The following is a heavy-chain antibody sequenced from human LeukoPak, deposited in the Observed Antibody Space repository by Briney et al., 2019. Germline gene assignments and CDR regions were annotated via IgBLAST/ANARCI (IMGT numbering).Heavy chain of an antibody. V-gene: IGHV3-20*04. CDR2: INWNGGST. D-gene: IGHD1-26*01. Sequence: RTGGPLRLSCAASGFTFDDYGMSWVRQAPGKGLEWVSGINWNGGSTGYADSVKGRFTISRDNAKNSLYLQMNSLRAEDTALYYCAKSLLGIAFDIWGQGTMVTVSS. CDR1: GFTFDDYG. J-gene: IGHJ3*02. CDR3: AKSLLGIAFDI.